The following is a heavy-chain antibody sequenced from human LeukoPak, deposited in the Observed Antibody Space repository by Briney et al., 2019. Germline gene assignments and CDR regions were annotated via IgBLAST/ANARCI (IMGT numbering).Heavy chain of an antibody. J-gene: IGHJ5*02. CDR3: ARVTMVRGVWFDP. D-gene: IGHD3-10*01. V-gene: IGHV3-7*01. CDR2: IKQDGSEK. Sequence: PGGSLRLSCAASGFTFSSYWMSWVRQAPGEGLEWVANIKQDGSEKYYVDSVKGRFTISRDNAKNSLYLQMNSLRAEDTAVYYCARVTMVRGVWFDPWGQGTLVTVSS. CDR1: GFTFSSYW.